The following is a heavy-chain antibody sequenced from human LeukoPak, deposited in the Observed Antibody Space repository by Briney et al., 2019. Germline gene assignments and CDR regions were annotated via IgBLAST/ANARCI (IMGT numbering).Heavy chain of an antibody. CDR2: INPEGSEK. D-gene: IGHD5-18*01. Sequence: GGSLRLSCAVSGLTSSSSWMDWVRRAPGKGLEWVASINPEGSEKYSADSVKGRFTISRDNAKNSLYLQMDSLRVEDTAFYYCARDLAYSRLDYWGQGMLVTVSS. V-gene: IGHV3-7*01. J-gene: IGHJ4*02. CDR3: ARDLAYSRLDY. CDR1: GLTSSSSW.